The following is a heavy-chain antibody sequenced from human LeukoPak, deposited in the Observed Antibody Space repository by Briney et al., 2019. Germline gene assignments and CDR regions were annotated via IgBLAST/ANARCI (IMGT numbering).Heavy chain of an antibody. V-gene: IGHV4-31*03. D-gene: IGHD3/OR15-3a*01. CDR1: GGSISSGGYY. Sequence: SETLSVTCTVSGGSISSGGYYWSWIRQHPGKGLEWIGYIYYSGSTYYNPSLKSRVTISVDTSKNQFSLKLSSVTAADTAVYYCASAIGAGGDFGLDYWGQGTLVTVSS. J-gene: IGHJ4*02. CDR3: ASAIGAGGDFGLDY. CDR2: IYYSGST.